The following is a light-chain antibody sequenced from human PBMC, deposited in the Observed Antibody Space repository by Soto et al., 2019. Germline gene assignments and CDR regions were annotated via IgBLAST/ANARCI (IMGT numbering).Light chain of an antibody. J-gene: IGKJ4*01. Sequence: EIMLTQSPGTLSLSPVERATLSCRASQRVSSSYLAWYQHKPDQAHRLLIYGASSRTPGIPDRFIGSGSGTYFALTIRRLEPEDFAVYYCKQNDSTPLSFGGWTKLESK. CDR2: GAS. CDR1: QRVSSSY. V-gene: IGKV3-20*01. CDR3: KQNDSTPLS.